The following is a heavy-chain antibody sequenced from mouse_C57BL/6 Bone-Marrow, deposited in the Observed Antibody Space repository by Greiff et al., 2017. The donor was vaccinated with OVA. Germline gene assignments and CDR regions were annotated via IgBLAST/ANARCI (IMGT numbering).Heavy chain of an antibody. CDR3: ARWGLIRKAMDY. CDR1: GYTFTSYG. Sequence: VKLMESGAELARPGASVKLSCKASGYTFTSYGISWVKQRTGQGLEWIGEIYPRSGNTYYNEKFKGKATLTADKSSSTAYMELRSLTSEDSAVYFCARWGLIRKAMDYRGQGTSVTVTA. D-gene: IGHD1-1*01. J-gene: IGHJ4*01. CDR2: IYPRSGNT. V-gene: IGHV1-81*01.